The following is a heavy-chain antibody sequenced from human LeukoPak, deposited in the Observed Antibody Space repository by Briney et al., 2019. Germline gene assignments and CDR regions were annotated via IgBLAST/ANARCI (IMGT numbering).Heavy chain of an antibody. CDR2: INTNTGNP. Sequence: ASVKVSCKPSGYTFTSYAMNWVRPAPGQGGEWMGWINTNTGNPTYAQGFTGRFVFSLDTSVSTAYLQISSLKAEDTAVYYCARGGLWFGELFANVDYWGQGTLVTVSS. V-gene: IGHV7-4-1*02. CDR1: GYTFTSYA. J-gene: IGHJ4*02. D-gene: IGHD3-10*01. CDR3: ARGGLWFGELFANVDY.